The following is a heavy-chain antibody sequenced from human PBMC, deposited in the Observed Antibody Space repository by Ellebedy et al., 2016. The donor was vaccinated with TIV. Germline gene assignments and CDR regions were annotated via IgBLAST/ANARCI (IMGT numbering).Heavy chain of an antibody. Sequence: SETLSLTCSVSGDTMNKNFWSWIRQPAGKGLEWIGRIYTSGSTNYNPSLKSRVTMSVDTSKNQLSLKLSSVTAADTARYYCVRDTGYYSGAVRYWGQGTLVTVSS. D-gene: IGHD3-10*01. CDR2: IYTSGST. V-gene: IGHV4-4*07. CDR1: GDTMNKNF. J-gene: IGHJ4*02. CDR3: VRDTGYYSGAVRY.